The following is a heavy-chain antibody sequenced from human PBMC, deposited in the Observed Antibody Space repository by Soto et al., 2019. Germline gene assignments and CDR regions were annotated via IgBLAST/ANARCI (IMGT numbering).Heavy chain of an antibody. J-gene: IGHJ6*02. D-gene: IGHD2-2*01. V-gene: IGHV3-23*01. CDR2: ISGSGGST. CDR3: AKDARGVVVPAAIYYYYYGMDV. CDR1: GLMGSTLA. Sequence: GSLRGSCEASGLMGSTLAMSWVRQAPGKGLEWVSAISGSGGSTYYADSVKGRLTISRDNSKNTLYLQMNSLRAEDTAVYYCAKDARGVVVPAAIYYYYYGMDVWGQGTTVTVSS.